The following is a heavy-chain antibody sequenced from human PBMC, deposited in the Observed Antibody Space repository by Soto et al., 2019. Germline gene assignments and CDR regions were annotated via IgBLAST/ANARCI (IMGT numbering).Heavy chain of an antibody. J-gene: IGHJ4*02. V-gene: IGHV3-30-3*01. D-gene: IGHD6-13*01. Sequence: QVQLVESGGGVVQPGRSLRLSCAASGFTFSSYAMHWVRQAPGKGLEWVAVISYDGSNKYYADSVKGRFTISRDNSKNTLYLQMNSLRAEDTAVYYCAREGRQQLGSDYWGPGTLVTVSS. CDR3: AREGRQQLGSDY. CDR1: GFTFSSYA. CDR2: ISYDGSNK.